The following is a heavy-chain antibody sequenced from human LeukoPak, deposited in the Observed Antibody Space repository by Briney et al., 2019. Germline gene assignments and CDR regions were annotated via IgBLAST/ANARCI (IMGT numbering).Heavy chain of an antibody. J-gene: IGHJ5*02. V-gene: IGHV4-30-4*01. Sequence: PSQTLSLTCTVSGGSISSGDYYWSWIRQPPGKGLEWIGYIYYSGSTYYNPSLKSRVTISVDTSKNQFSLKLSSVTAADTAVYYCARGHYGSGSYYSNWFDPWGQGTLVTVSS. CDR3: ARGHYGSGSYYSNWFDP. CDR2: IYYSGST. CDR1: GGSISSGDYY. D-gene: IGHD3-10*01.